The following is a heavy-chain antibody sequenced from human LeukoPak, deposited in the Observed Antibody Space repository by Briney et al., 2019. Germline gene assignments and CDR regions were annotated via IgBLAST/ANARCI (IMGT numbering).Heavy chain of an antibody. V-gene: IGHV4-38-2*01. CDR3: ARQWELRLEFDY. Sequence: SETLSLTCAVSGYSIGSGYYWGWIRQPPGKGLEWIGSIYHSGSTYYNPSLKSRVTISVDTSKNQFSLKLSSVTAADTAVYYCARQWELRLEFDYWGQGTLVTVSS. J-gene: IGHJ4*02. CDR2: IYHSGST. D-gene: IGHD1-26*01. CDR1: GYSIGSGYY.